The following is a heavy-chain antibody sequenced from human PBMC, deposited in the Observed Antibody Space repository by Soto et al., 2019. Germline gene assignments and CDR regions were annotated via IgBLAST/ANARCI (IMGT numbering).Heavy chain of an antibody. V-gene: IGHV1-8*01. J-gene: IGHJ4*02. CDR3: ARRPHCSGGICYYGLDN. CDR2: MNPDSGRA. Sequence: ASVKVSCKASGYTFTNSDINWVRQAPGQGLEWMGWMNPDSGRAAYAQKFQGRVTLTTSTSTSTVYMEMRSLGSEDTAVYYCARRPHCSGGICYYGLDNWGQGTLVTVSS. D-gene: IGHD2-15*01. CDR1: GYTFTNSD.